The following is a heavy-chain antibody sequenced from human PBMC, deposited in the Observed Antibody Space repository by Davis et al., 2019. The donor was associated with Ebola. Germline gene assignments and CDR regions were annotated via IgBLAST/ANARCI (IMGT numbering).Heavy chain of an antibody. CDR2: ISYTGNA. Sequence: PSETLSLTCTVSGVSISRHYWSWIRQPPGKRLECFGSISYTGNASYNSSPASRATISVDTSKNQFSLKLTSVTAADTAMYYCAERGSSVWGQGTLVTVSS. J-gene: IGHJ4*02. V-gene: IGHV4-59*03. CDR1: GVSISRHY. CDR3: AERGSSV. D-gene: IGHD3-10*01.